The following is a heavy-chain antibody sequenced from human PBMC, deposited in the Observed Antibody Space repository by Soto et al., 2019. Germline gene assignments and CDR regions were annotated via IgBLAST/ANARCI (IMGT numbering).Heavy chain of an antibody. Sequence: SETLSLTCAVYGGSFSGYYWSWIRQPPGKGLEWIGEINHSGSTNYNPSLKSRVTISVDTSKNQFSLKLSSVTAADTAVYYCARVKGSVGTVTYYYYGMDVWGQGTTVTVSS. CDR3: ARVKGSVGTVTYYYYGMDV. V-gene: IGHV4-34*01. D-gene: IGHD4-4*01. CDR1: GGSFSGYY. CDR2: INHSGST. J-gene: IGHJ6*02.